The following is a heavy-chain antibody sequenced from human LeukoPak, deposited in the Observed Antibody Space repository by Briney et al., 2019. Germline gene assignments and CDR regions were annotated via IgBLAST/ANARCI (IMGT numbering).Heavy chain of an antibody. V-gene: IGHV3-30*03. D-gene: IGHD6-13*01. CDR1: GFTFSIYG. Sequence: PGRSLRLSCAASGFTFSIYGMHWVRQAPGKGLEWVAVISYDGSNKYYADSVKGRFTISRDNSKNTLYLHTNNLRAEDTAVYYCARDDSSSLYYFDYWGQGTLVTVSS. J-gene: IGHJ4*02. CDR2: ISYDGSNK. CDR3: ARDDSSSLYYFDY.